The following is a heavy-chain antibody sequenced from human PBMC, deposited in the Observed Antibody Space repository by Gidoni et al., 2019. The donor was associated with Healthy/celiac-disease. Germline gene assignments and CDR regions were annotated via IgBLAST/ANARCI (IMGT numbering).Heavy chain of an antibody. J-gene: IGHJ6*02. Sequence: QVQLVQSGAEVKKPGSSVKVSCKASGGTFSSYAISWVRQAPGQGLEWMGGIIPIFGTANDAQKFQGRVTITADESTSTAYMELSSLRSEDTAVYYCARDRPLYGDSSHYYYGMDVWGQGTTVTVSS. CDR1: GGTFSSYA. D-gene: IGHD4-17*01. CDR3: ARDRPLYGDSSHYYYGMDV. V-gene: IGHV1-69*01. CDR2: IIPIFGTA.